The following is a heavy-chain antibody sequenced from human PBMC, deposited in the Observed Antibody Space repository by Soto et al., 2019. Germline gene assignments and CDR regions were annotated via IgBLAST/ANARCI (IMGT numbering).Heavy chain of an antibody. Sequence: PGGSLRLSCAASGFTFSSYAMSWVRQAPGKGLEWVSTISGSGANTYYVDSVKGRFTISRDNSKNALYLQMNNLRVEDTAVYYCAKRYYDILTAFDYWGQGTLVTVSS. CDR2: ISGSGANT. V-gene: IGHV3-23*01. CDR3: AKRYYDILTAFDY. J-gene: IGHJ4*02. D-gene: IGHD3-9*01. CDR1: GFTFSSYA.